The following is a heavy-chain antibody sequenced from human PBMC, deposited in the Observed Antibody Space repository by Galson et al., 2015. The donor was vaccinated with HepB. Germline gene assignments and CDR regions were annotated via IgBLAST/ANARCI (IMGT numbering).Heavy chain of an antibody. J-gene: IGHJ4*02. CDR1: GGSVSSVAHY. V-gene: IGHV4-31*03. CDR2: VDNRGST. D-gene: IGHD6-19*01. Sequence: TLSLTCTVSGGSVSSVAHYWSWIRQHPGKGLEWIGYVDNRGSTHYNSSLKSRLFISVDTSKSRFSLELRSVTAADTAVYYCARIAVAATYYFDNWGQGTLVTVSS. CDR3: ARIAVAATYYFDN.